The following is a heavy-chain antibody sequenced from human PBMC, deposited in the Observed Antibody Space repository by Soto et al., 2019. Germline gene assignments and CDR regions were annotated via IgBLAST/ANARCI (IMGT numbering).Heavy chain of an antibody. CDR3: ARIRRYNWFDP. V-gene: IGHV3-30-3*01. Sequence: PGGSLRLSCAASGFTFSSYAMHWVRQAPGKGLEWVAVISYGGSNKYYADSVKGRFTISRDNSKNTLYLQMNSLRAEDTAVYYCARIRRYNWFDPWGQGTLVTVSS. D-gene: IGHD3-16*01. CDR2: ISYGGSNK. CDR1: GFTFSSYA. J-gene: IGHJ5*02.